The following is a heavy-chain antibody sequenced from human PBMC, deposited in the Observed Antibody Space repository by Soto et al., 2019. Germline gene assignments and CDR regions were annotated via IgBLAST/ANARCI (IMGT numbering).Heavy chain of an antibody. V-gene: IGHV3-30*18. CDR3: AKDGESYYSNLAYNWFDP. CDR1: GFTFSSYG. Sequence: GGSLRLSCAASGFTFSSYGMHWVRQAPGKGLEWVAVISYDGSNKYYADSVKGRFTISRDNSKNTLYLQMNSLRAEDTAVYYCAKDGESYYSNLAYNWFDPWGQGTLVTVSS. J-gene: IGHJ5*02. D-gene: IGHD4-4*01. CDR2: ISYDGSNK.